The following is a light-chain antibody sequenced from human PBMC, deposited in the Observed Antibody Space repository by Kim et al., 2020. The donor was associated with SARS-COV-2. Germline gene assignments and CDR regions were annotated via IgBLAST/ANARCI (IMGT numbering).Light chain of an antibody. Sequence: EIVLTQSPGTLSLSPGERATLSCRVSQSVSSSYLAWYQQKPGQAPRLLIYATSSRATGIPDRFSGSGSGTDFTLTISRLEPEDFAVYYCQQYATSPRTFGQGTKVDIK. CDR1: QSVSSSY. CDR3: QQYATSPRT. J-gene: IGKJ1*01. CDR2: ATS. V-gene: IGKV3-20*01.